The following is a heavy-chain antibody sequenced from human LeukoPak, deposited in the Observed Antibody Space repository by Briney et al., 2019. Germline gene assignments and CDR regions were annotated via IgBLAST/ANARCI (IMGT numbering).Heavy chain of an antibody. D-gene: IGHD1-26*01. CDR2: INPSAGST. V-gene: IGHV1-46*01. CDR3: ASRELGY. J-gene: IGHJ4*02. Sequence: ASVKVSCKASGYTFSSYYMHWVRQAPGEGLEWMGIINPSAGSTNSAQKFQGRVTMTTDTPTSTVYMEVSSLRSEDTAVYFCASRELGYWGQGTLVTVSS. CDR1: GYTFSSYY.